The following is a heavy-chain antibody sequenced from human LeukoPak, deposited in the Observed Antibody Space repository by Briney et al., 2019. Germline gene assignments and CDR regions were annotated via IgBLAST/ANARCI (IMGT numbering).Heavy chain of an antibody. J-gene: IGHJ4*02. Sequence: SETLSLTCTVSGGSISNYYWSWIRQPPGKGLEWIGYIYYSGSTNYNPSLKSRVTISVGTSKNQFSLKLSSVTAADTAVYYCARAPYYYDSSGMYYFDYWGQGTLVTVSS. CDR1: GGSISNYY. D-gene: IGHD3-22*01. CDR3: ARAPYYYDSSGMYYFDY. V-gene: IGHV4-59*01. CDR2: IYYSGST.